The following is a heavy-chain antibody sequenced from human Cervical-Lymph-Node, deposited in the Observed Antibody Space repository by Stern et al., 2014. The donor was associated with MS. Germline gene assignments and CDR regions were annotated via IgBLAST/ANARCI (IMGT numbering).Heavy chain of an antibody. CDR2: ISGDNGQT. CDR1: GYSFTRFG. J-gene: IGHJ4*02. D-gene: IGHD1-26*01. V-gene: IGHV1-18*01. Sequence: VQLVESGGEVKKPGASVKVSCKASGYSFTRFGITWVRQAPGQGLEWMGWISGDNGQTNYAQRLRGRVTMTTDTSTSTAYMEVRSLRSDDTAVYYCARDAGAAADYWGQGTLVTVSS. CDR3: ARDAGAAADY.